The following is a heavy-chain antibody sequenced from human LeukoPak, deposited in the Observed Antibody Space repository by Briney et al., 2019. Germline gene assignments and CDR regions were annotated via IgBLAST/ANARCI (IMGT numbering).Heavy chain of an antibody. V-gene: IGHV4-39*01. J-gene: IGHJ4*02. CDR1: GGSISSSSYY. D-gene: IGHD6-19*01. CDR3: ARSSGWYRGYYFDY. CDR2: IYYSGSS. Sequence: PSETLSLTCTVSGGSISSSSYYWGWIRQPPGKGLEWIGSIYYSGSSYYNPSLKSRVTISVDTSKNQFSLKLSSVTAADTAVYYCARSSGWYRGYYFDYWGQVTLVTVSS.